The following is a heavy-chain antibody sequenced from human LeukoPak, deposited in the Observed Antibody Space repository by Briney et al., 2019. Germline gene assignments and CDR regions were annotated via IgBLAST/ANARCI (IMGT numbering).Heavy chain of an antibody. V-gene: IGHV3-23*01. CDR2: ISGRGGNT. D-gene: IGHD3-22*01. CDR3: ARDRSRITMTVAVTRGYYFDY. J-gene: IGHJ4*02. Sequence: GGSLRLSCAASGFTFSNYAMRWVRQAPGKGLEWVSGISGRGGNTNYADSVKGRFTISRDNSKNTLYLQMNSLRAEDTATYYCARDRSRITMTVAVTRGYYFDYWGQGTLVTVSS. CDR1: GFTFSNYA.